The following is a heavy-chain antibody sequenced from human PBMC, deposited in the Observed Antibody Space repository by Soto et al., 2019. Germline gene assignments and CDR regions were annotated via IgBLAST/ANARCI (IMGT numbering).Heavy chain of an antibody. Sequence: QVQLVESGGGVVQPGRSLRLSCAASGFTFSSYAMHWVRQARGKGLEWVAVISYDGSNNYYADSVKGRFTISRDNSKNTLYLKMNSLRAEDTAVYYCARAYEGDYFDYWGQGTLVTVSS. CDR3: ARAYEGDYFDY. CDR1: GFTFSSYA. D-gene: IGHD3-16*01. CDR2: ISYDGSNN. V-gene: IGHV3-30-3*01. J-gene: IGHJ4*02.